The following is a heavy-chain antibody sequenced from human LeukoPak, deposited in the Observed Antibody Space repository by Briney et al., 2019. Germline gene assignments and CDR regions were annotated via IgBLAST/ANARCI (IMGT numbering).Heavy chain of an antibody. V-gene: IGHV1-2*02. D-gene: IGHD6-13*01. CDR2: IKPNSGGT. J-gene: IGHJ4*02. CDR1: GYTFTGYY. CDR3: ARLYSSSSGGN. Sequence: ASVKVSCKAAGYTFTGYYMHWGRQAPGQGLEWMGWIKPNSGGTNYAQKFQGRVTMTRDTSISTAYMELSRLRSDDTAVYYCARLYSSSSGGNWGQGTLVTVSS.